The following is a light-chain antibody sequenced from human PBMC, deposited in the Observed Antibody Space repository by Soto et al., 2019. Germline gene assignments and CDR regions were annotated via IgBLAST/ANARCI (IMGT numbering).Light chain of an antibody. CDR1: QSISTF. CDR3: QQSDSTQYT. CDR2: AAS. J-gene: IGKJ2*01. V-gene: IGKV1-39*01. Sequence: DIQMTQSPSSLSASVGDRVTINCRASQSISTFLNWYQQKPGQAPKVLISAASTLQSGVPSRFSGRGSGTDFTLTISSLQPEDFATYYCQQSDSTQYTFGQGTTLETK.